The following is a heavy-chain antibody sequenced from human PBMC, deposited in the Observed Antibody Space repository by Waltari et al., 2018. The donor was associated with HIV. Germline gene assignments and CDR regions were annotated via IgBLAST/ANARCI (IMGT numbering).Heavy chain of an antibody. CDR2: INRKSGGA. CDR3: ARDLSGYDPIYYFDF. Sequence: QVQLVQSGPEVQKPGASVKVSCKASGYIFSDYSVHWIRQAPGQGLEYMGGINRKSGGAKYAEKFQGRVTLTWDTSISTAYMELTRLTSDDSAVYYCARDLSGYDPIYYFDFWGQGTLITVSS. J-gene: IGHJ4*02. V-gene: IGHV1-2*02. D-gene: IGHD3-3*01. CDR1: GYIFSDYS.